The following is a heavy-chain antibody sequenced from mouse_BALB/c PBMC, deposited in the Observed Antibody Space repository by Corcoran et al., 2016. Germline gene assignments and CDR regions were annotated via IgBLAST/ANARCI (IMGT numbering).Heavy chain of an antibody. CDR2: INPYNDGT. V-gene: IGHV1S136*01. CDR1: GYTFTSYV. CDR3: ARNGGSSYDYYAMDY. D-gene: IGHD1-1*01. J-gene: IGHJ4*01. Sequence: EVQLQQSGPELVKPGASVKMSCKASGYTFTSYVMHWVKQKPGQGLEWIGYINPYNDGTKYNEKFKGKATLTSDKSSSTAYLELSSLTSEGSAVYYCARNGGSSYDYYAMDYWGQGTSVTVSS.